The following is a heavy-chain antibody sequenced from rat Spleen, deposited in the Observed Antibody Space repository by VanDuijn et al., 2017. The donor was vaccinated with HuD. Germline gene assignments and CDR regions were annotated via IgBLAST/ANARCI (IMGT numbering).Heavy chain of an antibody. CDR1: GFTFSDYN. Sequence: EVQVVESGGGLVQPGRSLKLSCAASGFTFSDYNMAWVRQAPKKGLEWVATISYDGSSTYYRDSVKGRFTISRDNAQNTLYLQMNSLRSEDTATYYCTRDWTTDWYFDFWGPGTMVTVSS. CDR3: TRDWTTDWYFDF. D-gene: IGHD1-10*01. V-gene: IGHV5-7*01. CDR2: ISYDGSST. J-gene: IGHJ1*01.